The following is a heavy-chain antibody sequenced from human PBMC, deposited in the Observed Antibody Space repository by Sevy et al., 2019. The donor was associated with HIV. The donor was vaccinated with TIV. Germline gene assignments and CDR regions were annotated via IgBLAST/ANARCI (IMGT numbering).Heavy chain of an antibody. CDR2: IRYDGSNK. CDR1: GFTFSSYG. J-gene: IGHJ6*02. V-gene: IGHV3-30*02. Sequence: GGSLRLSCAASGFTFSSYGMHWVRQAPGKGLEWVAFIRYDGSNKYYADSVKGRFTISRDNSKHTLYLQMNSLRAEDTAVYYCAKDRGYDFWSGYYYYYYGMDVWGQGTTVTVSS. D-gene: IGHD3-3*01. CDR3: AKDRGYDFWSGYYYYYYGMDV.